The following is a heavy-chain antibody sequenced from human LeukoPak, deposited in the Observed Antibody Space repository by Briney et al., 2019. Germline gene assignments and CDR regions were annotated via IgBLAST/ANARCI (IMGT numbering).Heavy chain of an antibody. Sequence: SETLSLTCTVSGGSIRSYYWSWIRQPPGKGLEWMGYIYYSGSTNYNPSLKSRVTISVDTSKNQFSLKLSSVTAADTAVYYCATSEGGYWGQGTLVTVSS. CDR3: ATSEGGY. D-gene: IGHD1-26*01. CDR2: IYYSGST. J-gene: IGHJ4*02. CDR1: GGSIRSYY. V-gene: IGHV4-59*01.